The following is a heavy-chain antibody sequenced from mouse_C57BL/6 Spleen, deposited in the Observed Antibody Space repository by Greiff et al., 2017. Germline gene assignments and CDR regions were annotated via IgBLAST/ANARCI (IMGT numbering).Heavy chain of an antibody. V-gene: IGHV2-3*01. J-gene: IGHJ3*01. CDR3: AKIDSDYDAAWCTY. CDR1: GFSLTSYG. Sequence: QVPLVESGPGLVAPSQSLSITCPVPGFSLTSYGVSWVRQPPGKGLESLAVIWGDGSTNYHSALLSRLRISTATFQRPVFLNLNRLQTDDTAAYYAAKIDSDYDAAWCTYWGQGGVVTVSA. CDR2: IWGDGST. D-gene: IGHD2-4*01.